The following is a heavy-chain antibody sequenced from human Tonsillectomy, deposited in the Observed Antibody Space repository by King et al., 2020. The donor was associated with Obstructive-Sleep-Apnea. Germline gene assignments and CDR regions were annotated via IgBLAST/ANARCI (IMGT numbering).Heavy chain of an antibody. CDR3: ARQQRNAAGTDYPDAGLDI. D-gene: IGHD3-10*01. Sequence: QLVQSGPEAKKPGESLRISCRGSGFSFSRHWIAWVRQMPGKGLEWSGIIYPGVSDTRDSPTFRGQVVISVDRSTSTAYLRWNNLRASDTAIFYWARQQRNAAGTDYPDAGLDIWGQGTKVTVSS. V-gene: IGHV5-51*01. CDR1: GFSFSRHW. J-gene: IGHJ3*02. CDR2: IYPGVSDT.